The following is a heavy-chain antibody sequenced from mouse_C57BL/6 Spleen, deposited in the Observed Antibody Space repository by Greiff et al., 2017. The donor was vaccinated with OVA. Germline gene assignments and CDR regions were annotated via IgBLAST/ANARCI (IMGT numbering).Heavy chain of an antibody. J-gene: IGHJ2*01. CDR2: IYPSDSET. CDR1: GYTFPSYW. CDR3: ARGGGLLRVVDY. V-gene: IGHV1-61*01. Sequence: VQLQQPGAELVRPGSSVKLSCKASGYTFPSYWMAWVKQRPGQGLEWIGNIYPSDSETHYNQKFKDKATLTVDKSSSTAYMKLSSLTSEDSAVYYCARGGGLLRVVDYWGQGTTLTVSS. D-gene: IGHD2-3*01.